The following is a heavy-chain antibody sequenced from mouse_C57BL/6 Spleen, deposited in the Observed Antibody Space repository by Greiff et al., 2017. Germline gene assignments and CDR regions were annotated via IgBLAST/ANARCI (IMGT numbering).Heavy chain of an antibody. D-gene: IGHD1-2*01. CDR3: AIITTVSMDY. J-gene: IGHJ4*01. CDR2: INPSTGGT. V-gene: IGHV1-42*01. CDR1: GYSFTGYY. Sequence: EVKLVESGPELVKPGASVKISCKASGYSFTGYYMNWVKQSPEKSLEWIGEINPSTGGTTYNQKFKANATLTVDKSSSTAYMQLKSLTSEDSAVYYCAIITTVSMDYWGQGTSVTVSS.